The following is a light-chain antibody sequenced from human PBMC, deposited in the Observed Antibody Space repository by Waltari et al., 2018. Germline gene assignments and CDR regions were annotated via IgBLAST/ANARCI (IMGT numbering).Light chain of an antibody. CDR1: SDNVCHQG. J-gene: IGLJ3*02. CDR3: SAWDNSLNIWM. Sequence: QAGLTQPPSVSTDLGQTVTLTCTGGSDNVCHQGAAWLQPRPGHPPKLLSHRSVQRPSGISERFSASRSGNIASLTITALQPDDEADYVCSAWDNSLNIWMFGGGTKLTVL. V-gene: IGLV10-54*04. CDR2: RSV.